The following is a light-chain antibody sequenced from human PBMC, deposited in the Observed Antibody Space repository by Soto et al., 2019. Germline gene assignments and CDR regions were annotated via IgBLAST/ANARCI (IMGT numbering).Light chain of an antibody. CDR1: QGISSA. CDR2: DAS. J-gene: IGKJ3*01. Sequence: ALQLTQSPSSLSASVGDRVTITCRASQGISSALAWYQQKPGKAPKLLIYDASSLESGVPSRFSGSGSGTDFTLTISSLQPEDFATYYCQQFNSYPLLFTFGPGTKVDIK. CDR3: QQFNSYPLLFT. V-gene: IGKV1-13*02.